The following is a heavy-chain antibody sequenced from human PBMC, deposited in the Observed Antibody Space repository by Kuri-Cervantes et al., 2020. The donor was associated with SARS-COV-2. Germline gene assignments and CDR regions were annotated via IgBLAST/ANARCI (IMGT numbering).Heavy chain of an antibody. CDR3: ATDSGGQLAP. CDR1: GFTFSSYA. Sequence: GESLKISCEASGFTFSSYAMSWVRQAPGKGLEWVSAISGSGGSTYYADSVKGRVTISRDNSKNTLYLQMNSLRAEDTAVYYCATDSGGQLAPWGQGTLVTVSS. D-gene: IGHD6-6*01. J-gene: IGHJ5*02. CDR2: ISGSGGST. V-gene: IGHV3-23*01.